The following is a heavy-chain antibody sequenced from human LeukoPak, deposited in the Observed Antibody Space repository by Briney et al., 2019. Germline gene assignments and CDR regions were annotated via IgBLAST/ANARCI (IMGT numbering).Heavy chain of an antibody. V-gene: IGHV4-39*07. CDR2: FYYSGST. CDR3: AREKIGTGTILRKDYYYMDV. Sequence: KPSETLSLTCTVSGGFITSSSYHWGWIRQPPGKGLEWIGSFYYSGSTYYNPSLKSRVTISVDTSKNQFSLKLSSATAADTAIYYCAREKIGTGTILRKDYYYMDVWGKGTTVTVSS. CDR1: GGFITSSSYH. D-gene: IGHD1-1*01. J-gene: IGHJ6*03.